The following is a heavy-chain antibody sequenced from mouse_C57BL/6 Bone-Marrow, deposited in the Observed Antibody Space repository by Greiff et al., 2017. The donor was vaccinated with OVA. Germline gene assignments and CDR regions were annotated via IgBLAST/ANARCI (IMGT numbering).Heavy chain of an antibody. CDR2: INPNYGTT. Sequence: SGYSFTDYNLNWVKQSKGKSLEWIGVINPNYGTTSYNQKFKGKATLTVDQSSSTAYMQLNSLTSEDSAVYYCAFYYGSSYRYFDVWGTGTTVTVSS. CDR3: AFYYGSSYRYFDV. CDR1: GYSFTDYN. J-gene: IGHJ1*03. D-gene: IGHD1-1*01. V-gene: IGHV1-39*01.